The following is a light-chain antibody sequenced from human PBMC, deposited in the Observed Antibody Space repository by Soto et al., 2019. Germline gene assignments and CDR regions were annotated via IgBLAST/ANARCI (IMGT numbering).Light chain of an antibody. CDR3: PPRADWPWT. Sequence: IVLTQSPATLSFSPGERATLSCRASQNIAIYLAWYQQKSGQSPRLLIYDTFNRAPGIPDRFSGSGSGTDFTLTISSLEPEDFAVYYCPPRADWPWTCGQGTTVEIK. J-gene: IGKJ1*01. CDR1: QNIAIY. V-gene: IGKV3-11*01. CDR2: DTF.